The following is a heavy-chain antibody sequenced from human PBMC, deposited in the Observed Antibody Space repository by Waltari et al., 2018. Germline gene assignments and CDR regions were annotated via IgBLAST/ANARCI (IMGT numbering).Heavy chain of an antibody. D-gene: IGHD3-3*01. CDR1: GFNFSSYW. V-gene: IGHV3-7*01. Sequence: EVQLVESGGGLVQPGGSLRLSCAASGFNFSSYWLSWVRQAPGKGLEWVANIKQDGSEKYYVDSVKGRFTISRDNAKNSLYLQMNSLRAEDTAVYYCTYDFWSGYFRFDYWGQGTLVTVSS. CDR3: TYDFWSGYFRFDY. CDR2: IKQDGSEK. J-gene: IGHJ4*02.